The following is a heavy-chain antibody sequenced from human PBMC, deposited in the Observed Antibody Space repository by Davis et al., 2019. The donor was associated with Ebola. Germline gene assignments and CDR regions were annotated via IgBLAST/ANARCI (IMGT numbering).Heavy chain of an antibody. V-gene: IGHV3-73*01. Sequence: GEFLKTPCAASGLSFRGYPMHWVRQVSGKGLEWVGRIRSKANSYATAYAASVKGRFTISRDDSKNTAYLQMNSLKTEDTAVYYCSGTVAGRDYWGQGTLVTVSS. D-gene: IGHD6-19*01. J-gene: IGHJ4*02. CDR2: IRSKANSYAT. CDR3: SGTVAGRDY. CDR1: GLSFRGYP.